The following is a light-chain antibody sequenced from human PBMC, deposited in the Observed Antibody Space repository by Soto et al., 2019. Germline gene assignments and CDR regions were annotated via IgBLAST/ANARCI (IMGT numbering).Light chain of an antibody. CDR1: NNDVGGYKG. Sequence: QSALTQPPSVAGAPGQSVTISCTGTNNDVGGYKGVSGYQQSPGTATKLMIYEVTNRTSGVPDRFSWSTYGNTASLTISGLQSEDEADYYCFSYTRSDTYVFGTGTKLTVL. J-gene: IGLJ1*01. CDR2: EVT. CDR3: FSYTRSDTYV. V-gene: IGLV2-18*02.